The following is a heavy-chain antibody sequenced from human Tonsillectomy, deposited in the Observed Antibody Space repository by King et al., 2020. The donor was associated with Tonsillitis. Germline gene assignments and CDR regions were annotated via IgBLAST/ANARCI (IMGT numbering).Heavy chain of an antibody. CDR3: ASYDSSDYKYYYYGMDV. CDR1: GGSISSSGYS. V-gene: IGHV4-39*01. D-gene: IGHD3-22*01. J-gene: IGHJ6*02. CDR2: MYYSGST. Sequence: QLQESGPGLVKPSETLSLTCTVSGGSISSSGYSWGWIRQPPGKGLEWIGSMYYSGSTSYNPSLKSRVTISVDTSKNQFSLKLSSVTAADTAVYYCASYDSSDYKYYYYGMDVWGQGTTVTVSS.